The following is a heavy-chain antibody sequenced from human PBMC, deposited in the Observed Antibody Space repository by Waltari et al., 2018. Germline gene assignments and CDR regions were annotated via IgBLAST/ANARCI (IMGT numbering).Heavy chain of an antibody. V-gene: IGHV3-30*02. J-gene: IGHJ4*02. CDR1: GFPFSSYG. CDR3: AEDGGLLELRGYYFDY. Sequence: QVQLVESGGGVVQPEGFLRLSCAAAGFPFSSYGMHWVRQAPGKGLEWVAFIRYDGSNKYYADSVKGRFTISRDNSKNTLYLQMNSLRAEDTAVYYCAEDGGLLELRGYYFDYWGQGTLVTVSS. D-gene: IGHD1-7*01. CDR2: IRYDGSNK.